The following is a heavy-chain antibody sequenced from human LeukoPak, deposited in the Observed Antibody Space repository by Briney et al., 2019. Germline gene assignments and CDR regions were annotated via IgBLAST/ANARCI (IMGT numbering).Heavy chain of an antibody. J-gene: IGHJ6*02. Sequence: PSQTLSLTCTVSGGSITSGDYYWSWIRQPPGKGLEWIGYIYYSGSTYYNPSLKSRVTISVDTSKNQFSLKLSSVTAADTAVYYCARHNTSSGYYGMDVWGQGTTVTVSS. V-gene: IGHV4-30-4*01. CDR2: IYYSGST. CDR3: ARHNTSSGYYGMDV. D-gene: IGHD6-6*01. CDR1: GGSITSGDYY.